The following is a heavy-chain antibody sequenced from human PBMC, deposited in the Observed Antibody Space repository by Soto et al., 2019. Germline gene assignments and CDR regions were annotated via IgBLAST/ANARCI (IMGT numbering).Heavy chain of an antibody. D-gene: IGHD1-1*01. J-gene: IGHJ6*02. V-gene: IGHV4-30-4*01. CDR3: ARDTRETVTDSYQYYYYYGMDV. CDR1: GGSISSGDYY. CDR2: IYYSGST. Sequence: PSETLSLTCTVPGGSISSGDYYWSWIRQPPGKGLEWIGYIYYSGSTYYNPSLKSRVTISVDTSKNQFSLKLSSVTAADTAVYYCARDTRETVTDSYQYYYYYGMDVWGQGTTVTVSS.